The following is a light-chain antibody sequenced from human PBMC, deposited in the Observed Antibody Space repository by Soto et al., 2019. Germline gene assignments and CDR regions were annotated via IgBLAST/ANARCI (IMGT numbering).Light chain of an antibody. CDR1: QSVSSSF. J-gene: IGKJ1*01. Sequence: EIVLTQSPGTLSLSPGERATLSCRASQSVSSSFLAWYQQKPGQAPRLLIYVASSRATGIPDWFSGSGSGADFTLTISSLEPEEFAVYYCQQYGSTSPWTFGQGTKVEIK. V-gene: IGKV3-20*01. CDR2: VAS. CDR3: QQYGSTSPWT.